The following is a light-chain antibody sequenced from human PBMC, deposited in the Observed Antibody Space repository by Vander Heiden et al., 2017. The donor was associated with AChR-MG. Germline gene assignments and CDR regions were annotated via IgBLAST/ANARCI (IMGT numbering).Light chain of an antibody. J-gene: IGKJ1*01. CDR1: QSISSW. V-gene: IGKV1-5*03. CDR2: KAS. Sequence: DIQMTQSPSTLSASVGDRVTITCRASQSISSWLAWYQQKPGKAPKLLIYKASSLESGVPSRFSGSGSGTEFTLTISSLQPDDFATYYYQQYNNYPWTLGQGTKVEIK. CDR3: QQYNNYPWT.